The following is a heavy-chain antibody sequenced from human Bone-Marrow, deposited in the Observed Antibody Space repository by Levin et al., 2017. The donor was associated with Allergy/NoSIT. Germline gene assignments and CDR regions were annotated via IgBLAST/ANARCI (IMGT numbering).Heavy chain of an antibody. V-gene: IGHV3-30-3*01. CDR2: ISFDGDNK. CDR1: AFTFSSYN. J-gene: IGHJ4*02. D-gene: IGHD5-12*01. Sequence: GESLKISCEASAFTFSSYNMHWVRQAPGKGLEWVALISFDGDNKYYTNSVKGRFTISRDSSKNTLYLQMNSLRAEDTAVYFCARGYSGYYFDYWGQGTLVTVSS. CDR3: ARGYSGYYFDY.